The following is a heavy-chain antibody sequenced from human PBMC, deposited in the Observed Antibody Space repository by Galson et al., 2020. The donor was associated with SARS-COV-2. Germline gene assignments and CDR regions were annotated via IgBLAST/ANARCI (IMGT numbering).Heavy chain of an antibody. CDR3: ARLAVAAAGHRGVDP. CDR1: GGSISSSSYY. Sequence: ASETLSLTCTVSGGSISSSSYYWGWIRQPPGKGLEWIGSIYSSGSTYYNPSLKSRVTMSVDTSKNQFSLKLSSLTAADTAVYYCARLAVAAAGHRGVDPWGKGTLLTVSS. CDR2: IYSSGST. D-gene: IGHD6-13*01. J-gene: IGHJ5*02. V-gene: IGHV4-39*01.